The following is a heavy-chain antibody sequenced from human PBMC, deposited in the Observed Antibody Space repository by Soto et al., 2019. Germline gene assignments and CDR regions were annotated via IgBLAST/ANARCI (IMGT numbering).Heavy chain of an antibody. V-gene: IGHV1-3*01. CDR2: INAGNGNT. D-gene: IGHD3-9*01. CDR1: GYTFTSYA. CDR3: ARRVYYDILTGYYLPLDFDY. J-gene: IGHJ4*02. Sequence: ASVKVSCKASGYTFTSYAMHWVRQAPGQRLEWMGWINAGNGNTKYSQKFQGRVTITRDTSASTAYMELSSLRSEDTAVYYCARRVYYDILTGYYLPLDFDYWGQGTLVTVPS.